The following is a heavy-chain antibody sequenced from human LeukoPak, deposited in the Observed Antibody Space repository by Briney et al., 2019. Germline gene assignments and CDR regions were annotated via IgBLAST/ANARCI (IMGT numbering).Heavy chain of an antibody. V-gene: IGHV4-39*01. CDR3: ARLAEVTAIQPFDY. CDR1: GGSISSSSHY. Sequence: SETLSLTCTVSGGSISSSSHYWGWIRQPPGKGLDWIGSIYYSGSTYYNPSLKSRVTISVDTSKNQFSLKLTSVTASDTAVYYCARLAEVTAIQPFDYWGQGTLVTVSS. J-gene: IGHJ4*02. CDR2: IYYSGST. D-gene: IGHD2-21*02.